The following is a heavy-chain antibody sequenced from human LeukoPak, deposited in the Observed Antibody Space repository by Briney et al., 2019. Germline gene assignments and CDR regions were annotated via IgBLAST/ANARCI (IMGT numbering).Heavy chain of an antibody. V-gene: IGHV1-2*02. Sequence: ASVKVSCKASGYTFTAYYMHWVRQAPGQGLEWMGWINPNSGGTNYAQKFQGRVTMTRDTSISTAYMELSRLRSDDTAVYYCARDWGGARGAPLDYWGQGTLVTVSS. J-gene: IGHJ4*02. CDR3: ARDWGGARGAPLDY. CDR2: INPNSGGT. CDR1: GYTFTAYY. D-gene: IGHD3-16*01.